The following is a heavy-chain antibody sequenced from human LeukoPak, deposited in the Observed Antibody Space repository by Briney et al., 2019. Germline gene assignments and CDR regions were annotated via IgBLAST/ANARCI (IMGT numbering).Heavy chain of an antibody. CDR1: GYTFTSYG. J-gene: IGHJ4*02. CDR3: GRGGRGIAAAGTSFDD. CDR2: NSAYNGNT. D-gene: IGHD6-13*01. V-gene: IGHV1-18*01. Sequence: ASVNVSCKASGYTFTSYGTSWVRHAPQQGLEWMGWNSAYNGNTNNAQTLQGRATMTTDTSTSTAYMELRSLRSDDTAVDYCGRGGRGIAAAGTSFDDWGQGTLVTVSS.